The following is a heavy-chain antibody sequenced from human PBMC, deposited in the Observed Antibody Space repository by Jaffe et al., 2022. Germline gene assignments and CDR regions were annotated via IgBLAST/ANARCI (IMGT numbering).Heavy chain of an antibody. Sequence: EVQLLESGGGSVQPGGSLRLSCAASGFSFSTYAMSWVRQAPGKGLEWVSGISGSGSSTSYADSVKGRFSISRDNSKDTVYLQMNSLRAEDMAVYYCAKSLYGGCDYWGQGVLVTVSS. CDR3: AKSLYGGCDY. D-gene: IGHD5-12*01. CDR2: ISGSGSST. V-gene: IGHV3-23*01. J-gene: IGHJ4*02. CDR1: GFSFSTYA.